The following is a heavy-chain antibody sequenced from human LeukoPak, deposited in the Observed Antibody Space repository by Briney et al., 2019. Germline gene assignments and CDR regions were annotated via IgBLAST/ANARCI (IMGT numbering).Heavy chain of an antibody. CDR3: ARDLGDGYNWFDP. J-gene: IGHJ5*02. Sequence: SQTLSLTCAISGDGVSSSSAAWNWTRQSPSRGLEWLGRTYYRSKWYNDYAVSVKSRITINPDTSKNQFSLQLNSVTPEDTAVYYGARDLGDGYNWFDPWGQGTLVTVSS. V-gene: IGHV6-1*01. D-gene: IGHD5-24*01. CDR2: TYYRSKWYN. CDR1: GDGVSSSSAA.